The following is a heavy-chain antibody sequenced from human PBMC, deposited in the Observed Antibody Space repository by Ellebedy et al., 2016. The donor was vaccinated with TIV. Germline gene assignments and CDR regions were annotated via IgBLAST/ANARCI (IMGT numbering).Heavy chain of an antibody. CDR3: ARTLYGSFDY. D-gene: IGHD3-10*01. CDR1: GGSFSGYY. CDR2: IYYSGTT. Sequence: MPSETLSLTCAVYGGSFSGYYWSWIRQHPGKGLEWIGYIYYSGTTYYNPSLKSLVTISVDTSKNQFSLKLSSVTAADTAVYYCARTLYGSFDYWGQGTLVTVSS. V-gene: IGHV4-31*01. J-gene: IGHJ4*02.